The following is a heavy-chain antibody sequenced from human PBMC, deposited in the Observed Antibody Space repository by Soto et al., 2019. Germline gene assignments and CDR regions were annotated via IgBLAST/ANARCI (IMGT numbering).Heavy chain of an antibody. D-gene: IGHD3-10*01. CDR2: ISAHNGNT. V-gene: IGHV1-18*01. CDR3: ARGRYGAY. CDR1: GYTFTSYG. Sequence: QVHLVQSGAEVKKPGASVKVSCKGSGYTFTSYGITWVRQAPGQGLEWMGWISAHNGNTDYAQKLQGRVTVTRDTPTSTAYMELRSLRSDDKAVYYCARGRYGAYWGQGALVTVSS. J-gene: IGHJ4*02.